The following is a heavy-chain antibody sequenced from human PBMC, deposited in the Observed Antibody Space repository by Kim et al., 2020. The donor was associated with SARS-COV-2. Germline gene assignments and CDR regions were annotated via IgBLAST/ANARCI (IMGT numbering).Heavy chain of an antibody. CDR1: GLSFSNYW. CDR2: TNQGGSAK. Sequence: GGSLRLSCVASGLSFSNYWVSWARQAPGKGLEWVANTNQGGSAKFYVDSVKGRFTISRDNAKNSLYLQMNSLRAEDTAMYYCAAAGLDYWGQGTLVTVSS. CDR3: AAAGLDY. J-gene: IGHJ4*02. V-gene: IGHV3-7*01. D-gene: IGHD6-13*01.